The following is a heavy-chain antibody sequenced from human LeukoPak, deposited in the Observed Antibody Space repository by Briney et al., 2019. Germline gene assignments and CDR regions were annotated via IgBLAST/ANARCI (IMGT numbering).Heavy chain of an antibody. CDR2: ISSSGSTI. CDR3: ARAPLWYCSSTSCCDF. J-gene: IGHJ4*02. V-gene: IGHV3-48*04. D-gene: IGHD2-2*01. Sequence: GGSLRLSCAASGFNFNVYSMTWVRQAPGKGLEWVSYISSSGSTIYYADSVKGRFTISRDNAKNSLYLQMNSLRAEDTAVYYCARAPLWYCSSTSCCDFWGQGTLVTVSS. CDR1: GFNFNVYS.